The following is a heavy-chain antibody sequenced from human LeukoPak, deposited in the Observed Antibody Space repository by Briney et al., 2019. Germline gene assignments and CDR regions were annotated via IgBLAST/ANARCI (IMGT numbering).Heavy chain of an antibody. CDR3: AREGGFYRPLDY. D-gene: IGHD3-3*01. Sequence: PSGTPSLTCGVSGGPITTTNWWTWVRQPPGKGLEWIGEVHLDGRTNYNPSLESRLTISVDLSENHISLRLSSVTAADTAVYYCAREGGFYRPLDYSGQGTLVTVSS. J-gene: IGHJ4*02. CDR2: VHLDGRT. V-gene: IGHV4-4*02. CDR1: GGPITTTNW.